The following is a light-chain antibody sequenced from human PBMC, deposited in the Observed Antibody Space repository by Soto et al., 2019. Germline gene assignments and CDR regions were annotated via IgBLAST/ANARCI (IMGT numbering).Light chain of an antibody. CDR3: QQRSKWSPWT. CDR1: QSVSSY. Sequence: EIVLTQSPATLSLSPGERATLSCRASQSVSSYLVWYQQKPGQAPRLLIFDASNRATGIPASFSGRRSGTDVALPISSLEPEEFAVYYCQQRSKWSPWTFGQGTKVEIK. J-gene: IGKJ1*01. CDR2: DAS. V-gene: IGKV3-11*01.